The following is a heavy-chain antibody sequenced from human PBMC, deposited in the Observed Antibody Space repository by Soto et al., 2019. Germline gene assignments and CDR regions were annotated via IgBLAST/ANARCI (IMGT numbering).Heavy chain of an antibody. Sequence: QLQLQESGPGLVKPSETLSLTCTVSGGSISSSSYYWGWIRQPPGKGLEWIGSIYYSGSTYYNPSLKSRVTISVDTSKNQFSLKLSSVTAADTAVYYCARVVVPAAMHFDYWGQGTLVTVSS. D-gene: IGHD2-2*01. J-gene: IGHJ4*02. CDR1: GGSISSSSYY. CDR3: ARVVVPAAMHFDY. V-gene: IGHV4-39*01. CDR2: IYYSGST.